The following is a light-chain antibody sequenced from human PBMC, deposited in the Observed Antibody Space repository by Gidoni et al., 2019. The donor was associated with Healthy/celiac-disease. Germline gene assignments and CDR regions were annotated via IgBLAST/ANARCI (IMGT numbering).Light chain of an antibody. J-gene: IGKJ4*01. CDR3: QQYGSEPRLT. Sequence: EIVFTQSPGTLSLSPGERATLSCRASQSVSSSYLAWYQQKPGQAPRLLIYGASSRATGIPDRFSGSGSGTDFTLTISRLEPEDFAVYYCQQYGSEPRLTFGGGTKVEIK. CDR2: GAS. CDR1: QSVSSSY. V-gene: IGKV3-20*01.